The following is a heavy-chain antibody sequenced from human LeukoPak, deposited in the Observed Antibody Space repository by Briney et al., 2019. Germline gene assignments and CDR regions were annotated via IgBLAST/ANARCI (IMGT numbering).Heavy chain of an antibody. D-gene: IGHD3-22*01. CDR3: ARHYPMIVVGTNFDY. V-gene: IGHV4-4*07. Sequence: SETLSLTCTVSGGSISTYYWSWIRQPAGKGLEWIGRIYTSGSTNYNPSLKSRVTMSVDTSKNQFSLKLTSVTAADTAVYYCARHYPMIVVGTNFDYWGQGTLVTVSS. CDR1: GGSISTYY. CDR2: IYTSGST. J-gene: IGHJ4*02.